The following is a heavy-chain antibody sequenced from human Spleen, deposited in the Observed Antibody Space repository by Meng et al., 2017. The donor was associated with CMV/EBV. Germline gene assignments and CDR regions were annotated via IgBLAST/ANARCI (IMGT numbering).Heavy chain of an antibody. CDR2: INHSGST. J-gene: IGHJ4*02. Sequence: SETLSLTCAVYGGSFSGYYWSWIRQPPGKGLEWIGEINHSGSTNYNPSLKSRVTISVDTSKNQFSLKLTSVTAADTGMYYRARGMRDSGGDCYDYWGQGTSVTVSS. CDR1: GGSFSGYY. CDR3: ARGMRDSGGDCYDY. V-gene: IGHV4-34*01. D-gene: IGHD2-21*01.